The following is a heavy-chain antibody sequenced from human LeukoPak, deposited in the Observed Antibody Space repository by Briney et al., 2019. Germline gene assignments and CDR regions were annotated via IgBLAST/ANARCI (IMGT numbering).Heavy chain of an antibody. J-gene: IGHJ6*03. CDR1: GGSISSYY. CDR2: IYHSGST. CDR3: ARLSINSIAAAGTGYYMDV. V-gene: IGHV4-59*12. Sequence: PSETLSLTCTVSGGSISSYYWSWIRQPPGKGLEWIGEIYHSGSTNYNPSLKSRVTISVDKSKNQFSLKLSSVTAADTAVYYCARLSINSIAAAGTGYYMDVWGKGTTVTVSS. D-gene: IGHD6-13*01.